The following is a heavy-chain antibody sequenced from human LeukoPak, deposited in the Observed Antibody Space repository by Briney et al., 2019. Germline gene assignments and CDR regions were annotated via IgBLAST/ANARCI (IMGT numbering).Heavy chain of an antibody. CDR1: GFTFSSYG. CDR3: AGVWFGESFFDY. J-gene: IGHJ4*02. CDR2: IWYDGSNK. Sequence: GGSLRLSCAASGFTFSSYGMHWVRQAPGKGLEWVAVIWYDGSNKYYADSVKGRFTISRDNSKNTLYLQMNSLRAEDTAVYYCAGVWFGESFFDYWGQGTLVTVSS. V-gene: IGHV3-33*01. D-gene: IGHD3-10*01.